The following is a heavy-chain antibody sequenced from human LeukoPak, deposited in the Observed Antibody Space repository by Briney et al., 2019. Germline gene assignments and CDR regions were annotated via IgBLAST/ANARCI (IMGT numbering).Heavy chain of an antibody. J-gene: IGHJ4*02. CDR2: ISAYNGNT. CDR1: GYTFTSYG. V-gene: IGHV1-18*01. CDR3: ARESGDYYGPGRGLDY. D-gene: IGHD3-10*01. Sequence: EASVKVSCKASGYTFTSYGISWVRQAPGQGLEWMGWISAYNGNTNYAQKLQGRVTMTTDTSTSTAYMELRSLRSDDTAVYYCARESGDYYGPGRGLDYWGQGTLVTVSS.